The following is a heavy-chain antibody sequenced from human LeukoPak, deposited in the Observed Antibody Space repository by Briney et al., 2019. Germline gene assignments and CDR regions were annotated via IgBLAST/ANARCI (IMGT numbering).Heavy chain of an antibody. CDR1: GGSISSYY. J-gene: IGHJ6*02. CDR3: AGYYGSGSYRDYYYGMDV. D-gene: IGHD3-10*01. CDR2: IYYSGST. V-gene: IGHV4-59*08. Sequence: SETLSLTCTVSGGSISSYYWSRIRQPPGKGLEWIGYIYYSGSTNYNPSLKSRVTISVDTSKNQFSLKLSSVTAADTAVYYCAGYYGSGSYRDYYYGMDVWGQGTTVTVSS.